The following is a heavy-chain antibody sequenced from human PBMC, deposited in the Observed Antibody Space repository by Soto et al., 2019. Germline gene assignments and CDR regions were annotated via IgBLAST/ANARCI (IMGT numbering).Heavy chain of an antibody. J-gene: IGHJ4*01. V-gene: IGHV4-39*01. Sequence: SETLSLTCTVSGDSLSSRTYYWGWIRQPPGKGLEWIGTMYYRGNTYYTPSLKSRVTMSVDASNNQFSLKLTSVTAADTAVYYCARTLPTGSYFRYWGHGTLVTVSS. CDR1: GDSLSSRTYY. D-gene: IGHD1-26*01. CDR3: ARTLPTGSYFRY. CDR2: MYYRGNT.